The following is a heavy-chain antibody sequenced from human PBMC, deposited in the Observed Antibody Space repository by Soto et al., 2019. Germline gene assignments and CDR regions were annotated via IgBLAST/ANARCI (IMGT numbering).Heavy chain of an antibody. CDR1: GGSITTGGSY. Sequence: SETLSLTCTVSGGSITTGGSYWSWIRQHPXKGLEWIGNIYHSGNTYYNPSLKSRLTISVDTSKNHFSLMVDSVTAADTAVYYCARARFQVLYGKPYFDSWGQGTLVTVSS. D-gene: IGHD2-2*02. V-gene: IGHV4-31*03. J-gene: IGHJ4*02. CDR3: ARARFQVLYGKPYFDS. CDR2: IYHSGNT.